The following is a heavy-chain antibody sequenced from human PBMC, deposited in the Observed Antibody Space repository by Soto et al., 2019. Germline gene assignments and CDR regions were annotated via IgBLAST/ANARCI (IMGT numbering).Heavy chain of an antibody. CDR2: INHSGST. Sequence: SETLSLSCAVYGGSFSGYYWSWIRQPPGKGREWIGEINHSGSTNYNPSLKSRVTISVDTSKNQFSLKLSSVTAADTAVYYGASSQPPPSGRRLVESYLYDPWGQGTLVTVSS. CDR1: GGSFSGYY. D-gene: IGHD6-19*01. CDR3: ASSQPPPSGRRLVESYLYDP. J-gene: IGHJ5*02. V-gene: IGHV4-34*01.